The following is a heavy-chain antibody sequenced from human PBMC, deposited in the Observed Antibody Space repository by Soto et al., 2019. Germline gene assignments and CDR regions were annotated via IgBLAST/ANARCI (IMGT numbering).Heavy chain of an antibody. Sequence: QVQLQQWGAGLLKPSETLSLTCAVYGGSFSGYYWSWIRQPPGKGLEWIGEINHSGSTNYNPSLRSRVTIAVAPSKNRFSLKLSSVTAAATAVSYCARVTGRYYYGMDVWGQGTTVTVSS. V-gene: IGHV4-34*01. CDR2: INHSGST. CDR3: ARVTGRYYYGMDV. CDR1: GGSFSGYY. J-gene: IGHJ6*02.